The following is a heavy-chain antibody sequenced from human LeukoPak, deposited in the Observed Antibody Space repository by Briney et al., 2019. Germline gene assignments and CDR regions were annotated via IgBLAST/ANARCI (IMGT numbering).Heavy chain of an antibody. Sequence: GASVKVSCKASGGTFSSYAISWVRQAPGQGLEWMGWINPNSGGTNYAQKFQGRVTMTRDTSISTAYMELSRLRSDDTAVYYCARAPGYCSSTSCYDPGYWGQGTLVTVSS. V-gene: IGHV1-2*02. J-gene: IGHJ4*02. D-gene: IGHD2-2*01. CDR3: ARAPGYCSSTSCYDPGY. CDR2: INPNSGGT. CDR1: GGTFSSYA.